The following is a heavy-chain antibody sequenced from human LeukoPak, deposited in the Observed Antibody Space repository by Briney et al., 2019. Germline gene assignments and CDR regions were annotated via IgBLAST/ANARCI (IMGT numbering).Heavy chain of an antibody. J-gene: IGHJ6*02. Sequence: GQSLKISCKASGYRFANYWIGWVRHMPGKGLEGMGTFNPGDAETRYSPSFQGQVPISADKSMTTAYLQWSNLRASDTAMYYCARHSGSVLGTNREGGYYLLDVWGQGTTVIVSS. D-gene: IGHD2-8*02. V-gene: IGHV5-51*01. CDR3: ARHSGSVLGTNREGGYYLLDV. CDR2: FNPGDAET. CDR1: GYRFANYW.